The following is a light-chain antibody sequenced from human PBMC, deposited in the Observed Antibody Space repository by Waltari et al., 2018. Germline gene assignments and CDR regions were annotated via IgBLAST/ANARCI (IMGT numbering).Light chain of an antibody. CDR1: QSVTSN. CDR2: GAS. CDR3: QQYDNWPYT. J-gene: IGKJ2*01. V-gene: IGKV3-15*01. Sequence: EIVMTQSPATLSVSPGERATLSCRASQSVTSNLGWYQQKPGQAHRLLIYGASTRATVIPARFSGSGSVTEFTLTISSLQSEDFAVYFCQQYDNWPYTFGQGTKLQIK.